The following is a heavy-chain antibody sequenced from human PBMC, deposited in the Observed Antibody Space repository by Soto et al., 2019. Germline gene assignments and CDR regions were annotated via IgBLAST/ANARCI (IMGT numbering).Heavy chain of an antibody. J-gene: IGHJ6*02. Sequence: ASVKVSFKASGYTFTGYYMHWVRQAPGQGLEWMGWINPNSGGTNYAQKFRGRVTMTRDTSISTAYMELSRLRSDDTAVYYCARAGLIFGVVIMPYYGMDVWGQGSTVTVSS. CDR3: ARAGLIFGVVIMPYYGMDV. CDR1: GYTFTGYY. V-gene: IGHV1-2*02. D-gene: IGHD3-3*01. CDR2: INPNSGGT.